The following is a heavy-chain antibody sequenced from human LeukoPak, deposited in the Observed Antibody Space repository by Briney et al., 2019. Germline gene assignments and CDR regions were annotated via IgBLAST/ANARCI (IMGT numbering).Heavy chain of an antibody. D-gene: IGHD2-2*01. J-gene: IGHJ6*03. Sequence: SVKVSCKASGGTFSSYAISWVRQAPGQGLEWMGGIIPIFGTANYAQKLQGRVTITAEESTSTAYMEMRSVRSEDTAVYYCARGVVVVVPAADAGSYYYYMDVWGKGTTVTVSS. V-gene: IGHV1-69*13. CDR1: GGTFSSYA. CDR2: IIPIFGTA. CDR3: ARGVVVVVPAADAGSYYYYMDV.